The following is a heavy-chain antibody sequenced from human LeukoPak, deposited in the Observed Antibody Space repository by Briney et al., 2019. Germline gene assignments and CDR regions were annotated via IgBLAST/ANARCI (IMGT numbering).Heavy chain of an antibody. D-gene: IGHD2/OR15-2a*01. J-gene: IGHJ6*02. V-gene: IGHV4-59*01. CDR1: GVSISSYY. CDR3: ARYYFTDGMDV. CDR2: IYYSGST. Sequence: SVTLSLTCTVSGVSISSYYWSWIRQPPGKGLEWIGYIYYSGSTNYNPSLKSRVTISVDTSKNQFSLKLSSVTAADTAVYYCARYYFTDGMDVWGQGTTVTVSS.